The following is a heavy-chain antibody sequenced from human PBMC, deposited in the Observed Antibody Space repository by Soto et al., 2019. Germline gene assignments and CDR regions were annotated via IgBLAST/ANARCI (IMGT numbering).Heavy chain of an antibody. CDR2: IWYDGSNK. CDR1: GFTFSSYG. V-gene: IGHV3-33*01. Sequence: QVQLVESGGGVVQPGRSLRLSRAASGFTFSSYGMHWVRQAPGKGLEWVAVIWYDGSNKYYADSVKGRFTISRDNSKNTLYLQMNSLRAEDTAVYYCARALTVIATPNWFDPWGQGTLVTVSS. D-gene: IGHD4-17*01. J-gene: IGHJ5*02. CDR3: ARALTVIATPNWFDP.